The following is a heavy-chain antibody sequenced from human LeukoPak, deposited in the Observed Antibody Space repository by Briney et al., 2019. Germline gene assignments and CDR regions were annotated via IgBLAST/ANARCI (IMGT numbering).Heavy chain of an antibody. CDR2: INPNSGDT. Sequence: ASVKVSCKASGYTFIDYYIHWVRQAPGQGLEWMGWINPNSGDTRYAQKFQGRVTMTRDWSINTAYMEMSGLNSDDTVMYYCARGEQWLIRYWGQGTLVTVSS. CDR3: ARGEQWLIRY. J-gene: IGHJ4*02. CDR1: GYTFIDYY. D-gene: IGHD6-19*01. V-gene: IGHV1-2*02.